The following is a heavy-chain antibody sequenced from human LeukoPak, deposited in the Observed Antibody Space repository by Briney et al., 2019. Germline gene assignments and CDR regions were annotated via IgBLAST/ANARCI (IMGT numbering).Heavy chain of an antibody. CDR2: IYYSGST. V-gene: IGHV4-31*03. D-gene: IGHD3-10*01. CDR1: GGSISSGSYY. Sequence: SETLSLTCTVSGGSISSGSYYWSWIRQHPGKGLEWIGYIYYSGSTYYNPSLKSRVTISVDTSKNQFSLKLSSVTAADTAVYYCARAGDLPLMVRGVIISSYAFDIWGQGTMVTVSS. J-gene: IGHJ3*02. CDR3: ARAGDLPLMVRGVIISSYAFDI.